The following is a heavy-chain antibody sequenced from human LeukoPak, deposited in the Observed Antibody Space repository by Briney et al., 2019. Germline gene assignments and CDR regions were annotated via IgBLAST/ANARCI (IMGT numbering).Heavy chain of an antibody. D-gene: IGHD6-19*01. Sequence: PGGSLRLSCAASGFTFSSYAMSWVRQAPGKGLEWVSAISGSGGSTYYADSVKGRFTISRDNSKNTLYLQMNSLRAEDRAVYYCAKVREVEAVAGGLFDPWGQGTLVTVSS. CDR3: AKVREVEAVAGGLFDP. V-gene: IGHV3-23*01. J-gene: IGHJ5*02. CDR2: ISGSGGST. CDR1: GFTFSSYA.